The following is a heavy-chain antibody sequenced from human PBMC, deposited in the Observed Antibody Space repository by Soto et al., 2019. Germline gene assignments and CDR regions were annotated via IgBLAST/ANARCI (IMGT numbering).Heavy chain of an antibody. CDR3: AAWRVYIANNWFDP. J-gene: IGHJ5*02. V-gene: IGHV3-30-3*01. D-gene: IGHD3-3*01. Sequence: PGGSLRLSCAASGFTFSSYAMHWVRQAPGKGLEWVAVISYDGSNKYYADSVKGRFTISRDNSKNTLYLQMNSLRAEDTAVYYCAAWRVYIANNWFDPWGQGTLVTVPQ. CDR1: GFTFSSYA. CDR2: ISYDGSNK.